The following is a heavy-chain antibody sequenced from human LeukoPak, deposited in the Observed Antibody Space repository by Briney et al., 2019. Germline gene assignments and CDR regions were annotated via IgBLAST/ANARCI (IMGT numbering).Heavy chain of an antibody. D-gene: IGHD5-24*01. CDR3: ARAGGLEMSTIYPHYYYYYMDV. Sequence: PSETLSLTCTVYGGSISSYYWSWIRQPPGKGLECIGYVYYSGSTYYNPSLKSRVTMSVDTSKNQFSLRLSSVTAADTAVYYCARAGGLEMSTIYPHYYYYYMDVWGKGTTVTVSS. CDR1: GGSISSYY. CDR2: VYYSGST. J-gene: IGHJ6*03. V-gene: IGHV4-59*01.